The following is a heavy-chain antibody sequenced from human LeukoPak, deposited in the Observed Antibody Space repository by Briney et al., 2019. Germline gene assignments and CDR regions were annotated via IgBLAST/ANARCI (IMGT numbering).Heavy chain of an antibody. J-gene: IGHJ5*02. CDR1: GFTFTSSA. V-gene: IGHV1-58*01. CDR3: AVYCSSTSCPPNWFDP. CDR2: IVVGSGNT. Sequence: SVRVSCKASGFTFTSSAVQWVRQARGQRLEWIGWIVVGSGNTNYAQKFQERVTITRDMSTSTAYMELSSLRSEDTAVYYCAVYCSSTSCPPNWFDPWGQGTLVTVSS. D-gene: IGHD2-2*01.